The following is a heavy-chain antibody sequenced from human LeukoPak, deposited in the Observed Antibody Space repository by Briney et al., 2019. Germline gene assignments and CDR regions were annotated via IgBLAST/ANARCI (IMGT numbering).Heavy chain of an antibody. D-gene: IGHD3-10*01. V-gene: IGHV4-39*07. Sequence: SETLSLTCTVSGGSISSSSYYWGWIRQPPGKGLEWIGEINHSGSTNYNPSLKSRVTISVDTSKNQFSLKLSSVTAADTAVYYCARRNVGYYYGSGGYYPWDYWGQGTLVTVSS. CDR3: ARRNVGYYYGSGGYYPWDY. CDR2: INHSGST. J-gene: IGHJ4*02. CDR1: GGSISSSSYY.